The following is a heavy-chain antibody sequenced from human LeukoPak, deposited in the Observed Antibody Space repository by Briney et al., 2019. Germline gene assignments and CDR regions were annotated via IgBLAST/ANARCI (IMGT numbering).Heavy chain of an antibody. CDR2: ISYDGSNK. Sequence: GGSLRLSCAASGFTFSSYDMHWVRQAPGKGLEWVTVISYDGSNKYYGDSVKGRFTISRDNSKNTLYLKMNSLRAEDTAVYYCARDGGDYGNDYWGQGTLVTVSS. CDR3: ARDGGDYGNDY. CDR1: GFTFSSYD. D-gene: IGHD4-17*01. J-gene: IGHJ4*02. V-gene: IGHV3-30*03.